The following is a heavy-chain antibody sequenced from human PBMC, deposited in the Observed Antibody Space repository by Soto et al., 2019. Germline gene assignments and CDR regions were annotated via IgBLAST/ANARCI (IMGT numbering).Heavy chain of an antibody. J-gene: IGHJ4*02. CDR3: ARELGYDSPEY. V-gene: IGHV3-48*01. CDR2: ISSSSSTI. D-gene: IGHD5-12*01. Sequence: GGSLRLSCAASGFTFSSYSMNWVRQAPGKGLEWVSYISSSSSTIYYADSVKGRFTISRDNAKNSLYLQMNSLRAEDTAVYYCARELGYDSPEYWGQGTLVTVPS. CDR1: GFTFSSYS.